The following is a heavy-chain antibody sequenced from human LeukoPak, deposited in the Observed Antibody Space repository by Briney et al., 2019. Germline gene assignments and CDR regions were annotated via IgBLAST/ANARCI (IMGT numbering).Heavy chain of an antibody. D-gene: IGHD3-10*01. J-gene: IGHJ3*02. Sequence: ASVKVSCKASGYTFTSYGISWVRQAPGQGLEWMGWISAYNGNTNYAQKLQGRVTMTTDTSTSTAYMELRSLRSDDTAVYYCARSITIVRDFNDAFDIWGQGTMVTVSS. CDR2: ISAYNGNT. V-gene: IGHV1-18*01. CDR1: GYTFTSYG. CDR3: ARSITIVRDFNDAFDI.